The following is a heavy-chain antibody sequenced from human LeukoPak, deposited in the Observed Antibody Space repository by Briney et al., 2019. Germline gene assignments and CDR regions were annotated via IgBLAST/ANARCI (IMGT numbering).Heavy chain of an antibody. D-gene: IGHD3-10*01. V-gene: IGHV3-7*01. CDR3: ARDPDYYGSGSMDWFDP. CDR1: GGSISSSSYY. Sequence: ETLSLTCTVSGGSISSSSYYWGWIRQAPGKGLEWVANIKQDGSEKYYVDSVKGRFTISRDNAKNSLYLQMNSLRAEDTAVYYCARDPDYYGSGSMDWFDPWGQGTLVTVSS. J-gene: IGHJ5*02. CDR2: IKQDGSEK.